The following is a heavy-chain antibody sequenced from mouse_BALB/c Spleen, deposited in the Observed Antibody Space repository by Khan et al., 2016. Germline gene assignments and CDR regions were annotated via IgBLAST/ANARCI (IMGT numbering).Heavy chain of an antibody. CDR2: IYPGDGDT. V-gene: IGHV1-87*01. J-gene: IGHJ2*01. D-gene: IGHD2-2*01. CDR3: ARRGYGYHFDY. Sequence: QVQLQQSGAELARPGASVKLSCKASGYTFTSYWMQWVKQRPGQGLEWIVAIYPGDGDTRYTQTFKGKATLTADKSSSTAYMQLSSLASEDSAVYYCARRGYGYHFDYWCQGTTLTVSS. CDR1: GYTFTSYW.